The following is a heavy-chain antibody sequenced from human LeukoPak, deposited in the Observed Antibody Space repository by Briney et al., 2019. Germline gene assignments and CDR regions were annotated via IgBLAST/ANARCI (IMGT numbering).Heavy chain of an antibody. CDR2: INPNSGGT. CDR3: ARDRGVDVRGVIHYYYGMDV. CDR1: GYTFTGYY. J-gene: IGHJ6*02. V-gene: IGHV1-2*02. Sequence: ASVKVSCKASGYTFTGYYMHWVRQAPGQGLEWMGWINPNSGGTNYAQKFQGRVTMTRDTSISTAYMELSRLRSDDTAVYYCARDRGVDVRGVIHYYYGMDVWGQGTTVTVSS. D-gene: IGHD3-10*02.